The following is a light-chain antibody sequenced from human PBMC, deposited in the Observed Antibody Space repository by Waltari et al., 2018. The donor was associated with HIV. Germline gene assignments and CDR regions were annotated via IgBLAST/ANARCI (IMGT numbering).Light chain of an antibody. V-gene: IGLV1-47*01. CDR2: RNN. CDR3: ATWDDSLIWV. CDR1: NPNLGTNS. Sequence: VLTQPPSASATPGPGVTISCSGRNPNLGTNSVYWYQHLPGMAPKLLTYRNNRRPSGIPDRFSGSRSGTSASLAISGLRSEDEADYYCATWDDSLIWVFGGGTKLTVL. J-gene: IGLJ3*02.